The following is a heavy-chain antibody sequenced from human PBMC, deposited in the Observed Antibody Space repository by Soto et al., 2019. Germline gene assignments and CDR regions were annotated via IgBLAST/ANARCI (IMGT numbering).Heavy chain of an antibody. D-gene: IGHD6-19*01. CDR2: ISYDGSNT. CDR3: AKGRGWFDY. Sequence: QVQLVESGGGVVQPGRSLRLSCAASGFTFSSYGRHWGRQAPGKGLEWVAVISYDGSNTYYADSVKGRFTISRDNSKNTLYMQMNSLRAEDTAVYYCAKGRGWFDYWGQGTLVTVSS. J-gene: IGHJ4*02. CDR1: GFTFSSYG. V-gene: IGHV3-30*18.